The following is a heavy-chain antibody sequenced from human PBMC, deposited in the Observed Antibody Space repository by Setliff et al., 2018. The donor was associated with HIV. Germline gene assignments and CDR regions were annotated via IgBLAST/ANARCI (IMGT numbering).Heavy chain of an antibody. CDR2: ISAYNGNT. V-gene: IGHV1-18*01. D-gene: IGHD6-13*01. CDR1: GGTFSSYA. CDR3: ARVEYSSSSGAFDI. Sequence: ASVKVSCKASGGTFSSYAISWVRQAPGQGLEWMGWISAYNGNTNYAQKFQGRVTMTTDTSTSTAYMELRSLKSDDTAVYYCARVEYSSSSGAFDIWGQGTMVTVSS. J-gene: IGHJ3*02.